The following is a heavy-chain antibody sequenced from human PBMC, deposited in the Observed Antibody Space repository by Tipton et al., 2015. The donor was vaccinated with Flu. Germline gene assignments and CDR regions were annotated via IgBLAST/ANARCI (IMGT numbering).Heavy chain of an antibody. J-gene: IGHJ5*02. CDR3: ARRDYSNYVSVPKNWFDP. V-gene: IGHV4-38-2*01. D-gene: IGHD4-11*01. CDR1: GDSIGSDYY. Sequence: TLSLTCSVSGDSIGSDYYWGWIRQPPGQGLEWIGNIYRSGNTYYNPSLRGRITISLDRSKNQFSLKLRSVTAADTAVYYGARRDYSNYVSVPKNWFDPWGQGTLVTVSS. CDR2: IYRSGNT.